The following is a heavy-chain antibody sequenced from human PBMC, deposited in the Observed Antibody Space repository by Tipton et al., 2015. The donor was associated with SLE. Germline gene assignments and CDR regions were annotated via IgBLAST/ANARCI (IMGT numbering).Heavy chain of an antibody. Sequence: TLSLTCTVSGGSIESSYWNWIRQPAGKGLEWLGRIYSTGSTDYNPSLEGRVTMSIDTSKHQFSLKLNSVTAADTAVYYCARVTSSLFDYWGQGILVTVSS. D-gene: IGHD2-2*01. CDR2: IYSTGST. CDR3: ARVTSSLFDY. V-gene: IGHV4-4*07. J-gene: IGHJ4*02. CDR1: GGSIESSY.